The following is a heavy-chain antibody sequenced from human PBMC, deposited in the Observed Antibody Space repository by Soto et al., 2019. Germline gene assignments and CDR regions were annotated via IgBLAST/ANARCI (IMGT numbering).Heavy chain of an antibody. Sequence: EVQLVESGGGLVQPGGSLRLSCAASGFTFSVYWMHWVRQAPGKGLVWVSRIDSDGSTTSYADSVKGRFTISRDNAKSTLNRQMNDHTAEYTAAYYCASPRYTNDGPGVDVWGQGTTVTVSS. CDR3: ASPRYTNDGPGVDV. J-gene: IGHJ6*02. CDR2: IDSDGSTT. D-gene: IGHD1-1*01. V-gene: IGHV3-74*01. CDR1: GFTFSVYW.